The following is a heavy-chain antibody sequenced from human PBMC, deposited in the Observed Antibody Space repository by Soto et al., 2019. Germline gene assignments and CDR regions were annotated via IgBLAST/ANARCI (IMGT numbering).Heavy chain of an antibody. D-gene: IGHD1-1*01. V-gene: IGHV1-69*01. Sequence: QVQLVQSGAEVKKPGSSVTVSCKDSGGTFSGTAINWVRQAPGQGHEWLGGIIPMFAITHYAPKFQGRVAITADDSTSTAYMQLNSLRSDDTAVYHCVRAPHNDRSTFFPWGQGTRVSVSS. CDR2: IIPMFAIT. CDR1: GGTFSGTA. J-gene: IGHJ5*02. CDR3: VRAPHNDRSTFFP.